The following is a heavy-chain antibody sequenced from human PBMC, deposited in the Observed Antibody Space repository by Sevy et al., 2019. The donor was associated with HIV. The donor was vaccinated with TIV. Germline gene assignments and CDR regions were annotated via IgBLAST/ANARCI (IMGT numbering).Heavy chain of an antibody. CDR3: ARRFYDSTGYPQYFFDH. CDR2: IYPDDSDV. Sequence: GESLKISCRASGYGFTGYWIAWVRQVPGKGLEWMGTIYPDDSDVRYSPSLQGQVTISVDKSISTAYLQWRSLEASDTAMYFCARRFYDSTGYPQYFFDHWGQGTLVTVSS. V-gene: IGHV5-51*01. CDR1: GYGFTGYW. J-gene: IGHJ4*02. D-gene: IGHD3-22*01.